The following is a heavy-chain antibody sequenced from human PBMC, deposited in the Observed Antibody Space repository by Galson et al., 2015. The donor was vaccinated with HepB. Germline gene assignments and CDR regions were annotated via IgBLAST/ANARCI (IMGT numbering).Heavy chain of an antibody. V-gene: IGHV1-2*04. J-gene: IGHJ4*02. Sequence: SCKASGYTFTGYYMHWVRQAPGQGLEWMGWINPNSGGTNYAQKFQGWVTMTRDTSISTAYMELSRLRSDDTAVYYCARGVRRDGYNLDYWGQGTLVTVSS. D-gene: IGHD5-24*01. CDR2: INPNSGGT. CDR3: ARGVRRDGYNLDY. CDR1: GYTFTGYY.